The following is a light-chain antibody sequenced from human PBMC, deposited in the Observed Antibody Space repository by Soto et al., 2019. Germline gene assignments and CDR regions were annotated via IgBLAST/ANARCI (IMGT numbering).Light chain of an antibody. CDR2: EGS. Sequence: QSVLTQPASVSGSPGQSITISCTGTSSDVGSYNLVSWYQQHPGKAPKLMIYEGSKRPSGVSNRFSGSKSGNTASLTISGLQAEDEPDYYCCSYAGSSTALVFGGGTKLTVL. V-gene: IGLV2-23*01. CDR3: CSYAGSSTALV. CDR1: SSDVGSYNL. J-gene: IGLJ2*01.